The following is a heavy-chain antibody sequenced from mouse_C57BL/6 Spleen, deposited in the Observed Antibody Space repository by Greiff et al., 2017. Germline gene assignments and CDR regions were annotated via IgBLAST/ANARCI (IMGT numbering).Heavy chain of an antibody. V-gene: IGHV14-2*01. CDR3: ARADHYGSGYCFVY. J-gene: IGHJ2*01. CDR2: IDPEDGET. CDR1: GFNIKDYY. Sequence: VQLQQSGAELVKPGASVKLSCTASGFNIKDYYMHWVKQRTEQGLEWIGRIDPEDGETKYAPKFQGKATLTADKSSNHAYLQLSSLTSEDTAVDVCARADHYGSGYCFVYWGQGTTLTVSA. D-gene: IGHD1-1*01.